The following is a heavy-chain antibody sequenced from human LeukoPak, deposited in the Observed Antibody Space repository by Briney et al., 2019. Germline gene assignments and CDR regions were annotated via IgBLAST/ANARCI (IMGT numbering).Heavy chain of an antibody. Sequence: GGSLRLSCAASGFTFSSYRMNWVRQAPGKGLEWVSYISSSSSTIYYADSVKGRFTISRDNAKNSLYLQMNSLRDEDTAVYYCARDQYDFWSGYFMAFDYWGQGTLVTVSS. CDR1: GFTFSSYR. CDR3: ARDQYDFWSGYFMAFDY. CDR2: ISSSSSTI. J-gene: IGHJ4*02. V-gene: IGHV3-48*02. D-gene: IGHD3-3*01.